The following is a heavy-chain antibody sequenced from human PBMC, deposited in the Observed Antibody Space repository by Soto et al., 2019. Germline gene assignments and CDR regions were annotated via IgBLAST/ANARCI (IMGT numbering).Heavy chain of an antibody. Sequence: PSETLSLTCAVSGGSISSSNWWSWVRQTPGKGLEWIGEVYHSGSTNYNPSLKSRVTISLDKSKNHFSLKLSSVTAADTAVYYCARGTPCSCYSCYSGYLLDSSSQGSLVIVSS. CDR3: ARGTPCSCYSCYSGYLLDS. CDR1: GGSISSSNW. V-gene: IGHV4-4*02. D-gene: IGHD3-9*01. CDR2: VYHSGST. J-gene: IGHJ5*01.